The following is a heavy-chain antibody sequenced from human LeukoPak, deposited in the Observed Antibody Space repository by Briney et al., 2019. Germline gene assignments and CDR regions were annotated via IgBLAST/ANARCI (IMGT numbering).Heavy chain of an antibody. J-gene: IGHJ4*02. CDR2: ILTGNGNT. CDR1: GYTFTSYA. V-gene: IGHV1-3*04. CDR3: ARAACTWSCFDY. D-gene: IGHD2-2*01. Sequence: GASAKVSCKASGYTFTSYAIQWVRQAPGQRLEWMGWILTGNGNTKYSQKFQDRVTITRDTSASTVYMELSSLRSEDTAVYYCARAACTWSCFDYWGQGILVTVSS.